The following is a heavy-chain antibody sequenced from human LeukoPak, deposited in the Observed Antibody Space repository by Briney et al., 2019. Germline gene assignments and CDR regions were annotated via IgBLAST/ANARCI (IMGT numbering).Heavy chain of an antibody. J-gene: IGHJ4*02. CDR2: IYSTGST. Sequence: SETLSLTCTVSGGSISSYYSSWIRQPAGKGLEWIGRIYSTGSTNYNPSLKSRVTMSVDTSKNQFSLRLRSVTAADTAVYYCARQIASAGTAGFDFWGQGALVTVSS. D-gene: IGHD6-13*01. CDR3: ARQIASAGTAGFDF. V-gene: IGHV4-4*07. CDR1: GGSISSYY.